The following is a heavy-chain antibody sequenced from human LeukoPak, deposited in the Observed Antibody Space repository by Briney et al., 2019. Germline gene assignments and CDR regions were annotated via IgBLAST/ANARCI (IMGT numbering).Heavy chain of an antibody. J-gene: IGHJ4*02. V-gene: IGHV1-69*01. CDR2: IIPMSGTA. D-gene: IGHD3-3*01. Sequence: SVKVSCKASGGTFNNFAISWVRQAPGQGLEWEGGIIPMSGTANYAQKFQGRVTITADESTSIAYMELSSLRSEDTAIYYCASPVKYYDTWSGYPPFDYWGQGTLVTVSS. CDR3: ASPVKYYDTWSGYPPFDY. CDR1: GGTFNNFA.